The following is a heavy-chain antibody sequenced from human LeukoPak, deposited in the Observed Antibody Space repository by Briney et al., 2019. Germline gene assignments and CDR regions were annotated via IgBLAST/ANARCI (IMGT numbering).Heavy chain of an antibody. D-gene: IGHD3-10*01. CDR2: ISGSGGST. V-gene: IGHV3-23*01. J-gene: IGHJ4*02. CDR1: GFTFSSYA. Sequence: GGSLRLSCAASGFTFSSYAMSWVRQAPGKGLEWVSAISGSGGSTYYADSVKGRFTISRDNSKNTLYLQMNSLRAEDTAVYYCARWLLWFGELSYYFDYWGQGTLVTVSS. CDR3: ARWLLWFGELSYYFDY.